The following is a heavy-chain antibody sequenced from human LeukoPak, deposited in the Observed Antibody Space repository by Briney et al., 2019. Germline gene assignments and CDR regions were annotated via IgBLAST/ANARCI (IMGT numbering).Heavy chain of an antibody. CDR2: IKQDGSEK. J-gene: IGHJ4*02. CDR3: ARNHYYDESSGQFDY. V-gene: IGHV3-7*01. D-gene: IGHD3-22*01. CDR1: GFTFSSNW. Sequence: GGSLRLSCAASGFTFSSNWMNWVRQAPGKGLEWVANIKQDGSEKYYVDSVKGRFTISRDNAKSSLYLQMNSLRAEDTAVYYCARNHYYDESSGQFDYWGQGTLVTVSS.